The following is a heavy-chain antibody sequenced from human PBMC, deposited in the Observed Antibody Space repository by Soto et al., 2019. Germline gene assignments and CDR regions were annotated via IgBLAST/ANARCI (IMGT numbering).Heavy chain of an antibody. CDR2: INAGNGNT. CDR1: GYTFTSYA. J-gene: IGHJ5*02. D-gene: IGHD3-3*01. Sequence: ASVKVSCKASGYTFTSYAMHWVRQAPGQRLEWMGWINAGNGNTKYSQKFQGRVTITRDTSASTAYMELSSLRSEDTAVYYCARDARFLEWLLYPRVGSWFDPWGQGTLVTVSS. V-gene: IGHV1-3*01. CDR3: ARDARFLEWLLYPRVGSWFDP.